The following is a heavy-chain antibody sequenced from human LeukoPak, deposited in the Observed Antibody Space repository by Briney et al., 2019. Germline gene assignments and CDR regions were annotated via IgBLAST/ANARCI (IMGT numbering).Heavy chain of an antibody. D-gene: IGHD2-15*01. CDR2: ISSSSSTI. Sequence: GGSLRLSCAASGFTFSSYSMNWVRQAPGKGLEWVSYISSSSSTIYYADSVKGRFTISRDNAKNSLYLQMNSLRAEDTAVYYCGVAATRYYFDYWGQGTLVTVSS. CDR1: GFTFSSYS. CDR3: GVAATRYYFDY. V-gene: IGHV3-48*01. J-gene: IGHJ4*02.